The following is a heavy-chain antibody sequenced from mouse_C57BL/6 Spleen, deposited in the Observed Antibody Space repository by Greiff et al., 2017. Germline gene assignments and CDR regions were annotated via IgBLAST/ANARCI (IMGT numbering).Heavy chain of an antibody. CDR2: ISGGGGNT. CDR3: ARHGDYYDGSSYFDY. D-gene: IGHD1-1*01. J-gene: IGHJ2*01. Sequence: EVLLQQSGAGLVKPGGSLKLSCAASGFTFSSYTMSWVRQTPGKGLEWVATISGGGGNTYYPDSVKGRFTISGDKAKNTLYLQMSSLRSEDTALYYCARHGDYYDGSSYFDYWGQGTTLTVSS. V-gene: IGHV5-9*01. CDR1: GFTFSSYT.